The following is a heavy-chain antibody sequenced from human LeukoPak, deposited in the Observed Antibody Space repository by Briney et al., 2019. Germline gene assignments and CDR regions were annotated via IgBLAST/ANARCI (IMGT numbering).Heavy chain of an antibody. Sequence: ASVKVSCKASGGTFSSYAISWVRQAPGQGLEWMGGIIPVFGTANYAQKFQGRVTITADESTSTAYMELSSLRSEATAVYYCAMYYDFWSGYPLPYYYDYMDVWGKGTTVTVSS. J-gene: IGHJ6*03. CDR1: GGTFSSYA. V-gene: IGHV1-69*13. CDR3: AMYYDFWSGYPLPYYYDYMDV. D-gene: IGHD3-3*01. CDR2: IIPVFGTA.